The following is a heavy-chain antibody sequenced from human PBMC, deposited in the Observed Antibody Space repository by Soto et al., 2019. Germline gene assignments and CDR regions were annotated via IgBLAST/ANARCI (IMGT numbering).Heavy chain of an antibody. CDR1: GFTFSSYG. Sequence: QVQLVESGGGVVQPGRSLRLSCAASGFTFSSYGMHWVRQAPGKGLEWVAVISYDGSNKYYADSVKGRFTISRDNSNNTLYLQMNSLRAEDTAVYYCAKDRAPPYYYYYGMDVWGQGTTVTVSS. V-gene: IGHV3-30*18. CDR2: ISYDGSNK. J-gene: IGHJ6*02. CDR3: AKDRAPPYYYYYGMDV. D-gene: IGHD3-10*01.